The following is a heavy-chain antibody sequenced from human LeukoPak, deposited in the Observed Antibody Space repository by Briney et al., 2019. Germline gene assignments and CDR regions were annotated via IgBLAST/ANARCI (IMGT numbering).Heavy chain of an antibody. J-gene: IGHJ4*02. Sequence: ASVTVSCKASGYTFTTYGLSWVRQAPGQGLEWLGWISTYDDNIKYAQSLQGRLTLTIDTSTSTAYMELRSLTSDDTAAYYCARETYSNILTGTDYWGPGTLVTVSS. D-gene: IGHD3-9*01. CDR3: ARETYSNILTGTDY. CDR2: ISTYDDNI. V-gene: IGHV1-18*01. CDR1: GYTFTTYG.